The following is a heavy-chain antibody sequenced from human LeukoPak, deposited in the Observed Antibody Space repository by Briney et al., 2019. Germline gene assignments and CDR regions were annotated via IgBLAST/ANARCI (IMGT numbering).Heavy chain of an antibody. D-gene: IGHD4-23*01. CDR2: ISAYNGNT. V-gene: IGHV1-18*01. Sequence: GASVKVSCKASGYTFTSYGISWVRQAPGQGLEWMGWISAYNGNTNYAQKLQGRVTMTTDTSTSTAYMELRSLSSDDTAVYYCARNSPTTVVTRDDYDGMDVSGRGTTVT. J-gene: IGHJ6*02. CDR1: GYTFTSYG. CDR3: ARNSPTTVVTRDDYDGMDV.